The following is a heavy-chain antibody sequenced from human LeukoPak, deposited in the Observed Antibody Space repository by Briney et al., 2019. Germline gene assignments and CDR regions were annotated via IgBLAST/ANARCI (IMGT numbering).Heavy chain of an antibody. CDR2: IYSGGST. CDR3: AREILPHCRGYSCSSGSALDV. D-gene: IGHD2-15*01. CDR1: GFTVSSNY. V-gene: IGHV3-66*01. J-gene: IGHJ3*01. Sequence: GGSLRLSCAASGFTVSSNYMSWVRQAPGKGLEWVSVIYSGGSTYYADSVKGRFTISRGNAKSSLYLQMDTLRAGDTAVYFCAREILPHCRGYSCSSGSALDVWGQGTMVIVSS.